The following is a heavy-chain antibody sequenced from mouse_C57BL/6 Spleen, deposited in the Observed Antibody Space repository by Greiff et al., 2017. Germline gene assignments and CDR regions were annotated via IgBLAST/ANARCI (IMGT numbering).Heavy chain of an antibody. V-gene: IGHV1-82*01. CDR3: ARSGKGDYARGY. Sequence: QVQLKESGPELVKPGASVKISCKASGYAFSSSWMNWVKQRPGKGLEWIGRIYPGDGDTNYNGKFKGKATLTADKSSSTAYMQLSSLTSEDSAVYFCARSGKGDYARGYGGKEPSATFSS. J-gene: IGHJ4*01. CDR1: GYAFSSSW. CDR2: IYPGDGDT. D-gene: IGHD4-1*01.